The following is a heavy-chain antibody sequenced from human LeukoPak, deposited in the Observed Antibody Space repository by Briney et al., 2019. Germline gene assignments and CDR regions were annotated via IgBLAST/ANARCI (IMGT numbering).Heavy chain of an antibody. CDR1: GGTFSSYA. CDR2: IILIFGTA. D-gene: IGHD3-22*01. V-gene: IGHV1-69*05. Sequence: ASVKVSCKASGGTFSSYAISWLRQAPAQGLEGMARIILIFGTANYAQNFQGRVTITTDESTSPAYLELSSLRSEGTAVYYCARAMTYYYDSSGYCFDYWGQGNLVTVSS. J-gene: IGHJ4*02. CDR3: ARAMTYYYDSSGYCFDY.